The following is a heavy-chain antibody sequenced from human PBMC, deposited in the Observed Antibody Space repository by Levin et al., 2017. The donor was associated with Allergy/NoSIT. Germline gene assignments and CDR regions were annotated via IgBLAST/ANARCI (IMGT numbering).Heavy chain of an antibody. CDR3: AKGGFRATTLDY. V-gene: IGHV3-9*01. CDR2: ISWNSGSI. CDR1: GFTFDDYA. D-gene: IGHD1-26*01. Sequence: LSLTCAASGFTFDDYAMHWVRQAPGKGLEWVSGISWNSGSIGYADSVKGRFTISRDNAKNSLYLQMNSLRAEDTALYYCAKGGFRATTLDYWGQGTLVTVSS. J-gene: IGHJ4*02.